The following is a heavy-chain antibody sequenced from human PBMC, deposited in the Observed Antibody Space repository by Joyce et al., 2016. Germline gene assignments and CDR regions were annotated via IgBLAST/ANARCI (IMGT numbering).Heavy chain of an antibody. CDR3: ARGREFCSGGSCYFSDL. J-gene: IGHJ5*02. D-gene: IGHD2-15*01. V-gene: IGHV1-69*06. CDR2: ILPFLGTP. Sequence: QVQLVQSGAEVKKPGSSVKVCCKASGGTFNTYAFSWIRQAPGQGPEGLGAILPFLGTPNYAQKFQGRVTITADKSSSTIHMELTSLRPDDTAVYYCARGREFCSGGSCYFSDLWGQGTLVTVSS. CDR1: GGTFNTYA.